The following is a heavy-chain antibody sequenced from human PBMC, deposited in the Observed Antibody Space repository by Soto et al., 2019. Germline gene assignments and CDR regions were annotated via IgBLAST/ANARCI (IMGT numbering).Heavy chain of an antibody. CDR1: GFTFSSYW. V-gene: IGHV3-23*01. CDR3: AKLDPESRSYYYYGMDV. J-gene: IGHJ6*02. Sequence: PGGSLRLSCAASGFTFSSYWMHWVRQAPGKGLEWVSAISGSGGSTYYADSVKGRFTISRDNSKSTLYLQMNSLRAEDTAVYYCAKLDPESRSYYYYGMDVWGQGTTVTVSS. D-gene: IGHD3-10*01. CDR2: ISGSGGST.